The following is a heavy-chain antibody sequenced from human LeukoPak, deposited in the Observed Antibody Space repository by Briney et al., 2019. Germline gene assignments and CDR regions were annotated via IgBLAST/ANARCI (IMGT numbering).Heavy chain of an antibody. Sequence: GGSLRLSCAASGFTFSSYSMNWVRQAPGKGLEWVSYISSSSSTIYYADSVKGRFTISRDNAKNPLYLQMNSLRAEDTAVYYCARDSYYDSSGYSYYGMDVWGQGTTVTVSS. D-gene: IGHD3-22*01. CDR2: ISSSSSTI. CDR1: GFTFSSYS. CDR3: ARDSYYDSSGYSYYGMDV. J-gene: IGHJ6*02. V-gene: IGHV3-48*04.